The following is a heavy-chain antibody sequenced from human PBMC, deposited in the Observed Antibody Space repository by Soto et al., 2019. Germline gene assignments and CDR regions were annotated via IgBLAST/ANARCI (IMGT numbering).Heavy chain of an antibody. J-gene: IGHJ5*02. Sequence: SETLSLTCAVYGGSFSGYYWSWIRQPPGKGLEWIGEINHSGSTNYNPSLKSRVTISVDAAKNQFSLKLSSVTAADTAVYYCARGVGYTSSWYADNWFDPWGQGTLVT. CDR3: ARGVGYTSSWYADNWFDP. CDR2: INHSGST. D-gene: IGHD6-13*01. CDR1: GGSFSGYY. V-gene: IGHV4-34*01.